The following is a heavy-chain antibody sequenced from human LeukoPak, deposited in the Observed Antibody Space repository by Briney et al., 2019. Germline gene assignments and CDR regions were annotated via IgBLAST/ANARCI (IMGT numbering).Heavy chain of an antibody. V-gene: IGHV3-23*01. Sequence: PGGSLRLSCAASGFTFSSYAMSWIRQAPGKGPEWVSATSTSGGSAYYADSVKGRFTISRDNSKNTLYLQMDSLRADDTAVYYCARYSGSYYYPPAWDLWGQGTLVTVSS. CDR1: GFTFSSYA. D-gene: IGHD1-26*01. CDR3: ARYSGSYYYPPAWDL. J-gene: IGHJ4*02. CDR2: TSTSGGSA.